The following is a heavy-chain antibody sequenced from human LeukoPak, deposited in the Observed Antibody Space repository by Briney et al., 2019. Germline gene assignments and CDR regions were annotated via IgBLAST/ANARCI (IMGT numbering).Heavy chain of an antibody. D-gene: IGHD5-12*01. CDR1: GFTFSSAW. CDR2: IKSKTDGGTT. V-gene: IGHV3-15*01. Sequence: GGSLRLSCAASGFTFSSAWMSWVRQAPGKGLERVGGIKSKTDGGTTDYAAPVKGRFTISRDDSKNTLYLQMNSLKTEDTAVYYCTTGGGYDEYYYGMDVWGQGTTVTVSS. J-gene: IGHJ6*02. CDR3: TTGGGYDEYYYGMDV.